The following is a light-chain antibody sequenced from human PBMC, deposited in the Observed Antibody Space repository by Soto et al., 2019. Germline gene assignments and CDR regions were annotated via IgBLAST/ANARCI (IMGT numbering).Light chain of an antibody. CDR2: AAS. J-gene: IGKJ3*01. Sequence: ENVLTQSPGTLSLSPGERATLSCRASQGVGNRLAWYQQKPGQAPRLLIYAASTRDTAIPDRFSGSGSGTDFTLTISRLEPEDFAVYYCQQYDGAPLTFGPGTKVDMK. V-gene: IGKV3-20*01. CDR1: QGVGNR. CDR3: QQYDGAPLT.